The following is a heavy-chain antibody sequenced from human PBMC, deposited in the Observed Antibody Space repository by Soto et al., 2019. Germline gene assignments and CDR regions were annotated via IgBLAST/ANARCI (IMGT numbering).Heavy chain of an antibody. V-gene: IGHV4-59*08. Sequence: SETLSLTCTVSGGSISSYYWSWIRQPPGKGLEWIGYIYYSGSTNYNPSLKSRVTISVDTSKNQFSLKLSSVTAADTAVYYCARLASSGYDAGGGAFDIWGQGIMVTVSS. D-gene: IGHD5-12*01. CDR2: IYYSGST. CDR1: GGSISSYY. J-gene: IGHJ3*02. CDR3: ARLASSGYDAGGGAFDI.